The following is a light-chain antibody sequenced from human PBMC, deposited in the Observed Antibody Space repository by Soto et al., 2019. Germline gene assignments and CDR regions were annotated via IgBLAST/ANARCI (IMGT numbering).Light chain of an antibody. CDR1: QSVTSSH. CDR3: QHYGSSPREVT. V-gene: IGKV3-20*01. Sequence: EIVLTQSADTLSLSPGERATLSCRASQSVTSSHVAWYQQRPGQAPRLLIYRASNRATGIPDRFSGSRSGTDFTLTISRLEPEDSAVYYCQHYGSSPREVTFGQGTKLEI. J-gene: IGKJ2*01. CDR2: RAS.